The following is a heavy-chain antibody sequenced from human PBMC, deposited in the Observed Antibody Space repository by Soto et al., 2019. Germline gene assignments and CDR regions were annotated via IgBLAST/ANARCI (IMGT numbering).Heavy chain of an antibody. CDR2: TYYRSRWYN. D-gene: IGHD6-19*01. Sequence: SHTLSLPGVISGDSVSSNCAASNWISPSPSRGLEWLGRTYYRSRWYNDYAVSVRSRITVNADTSKNQFSLHLNSVTPEDTAVYYCAGPSSLQWYYMDGWDKGTTVTVSS. V-gene: IGHV6-1*01. CDR1: GDSVSSNCAA. CDR3: AGPSSLQWYYMDG. J-gene: IGHJ6*03.